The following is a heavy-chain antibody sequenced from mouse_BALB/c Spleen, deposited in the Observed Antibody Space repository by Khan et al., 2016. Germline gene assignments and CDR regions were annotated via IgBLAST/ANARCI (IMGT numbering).Heavy chain of an antibody. V-gene: IGHV1-54*01. D-gene: IGHD2-3*01. CDR3: ARYDGNYYAMDY. J-gene: IGHJ4*01. CDR2: INPGSGGT. CDR1: GYAFTNYL. Sequence: QVRLQQSGAELVRPGTSVKVSCKASGYAFTNYLIEWVKQRPGQGLEWIGVINPGSGGTNYNEKFKGKATLTADKSSSTAYMQLSSLTSDDSTVYFCARYDGNYYAMDYCGHGTSVTVSS.